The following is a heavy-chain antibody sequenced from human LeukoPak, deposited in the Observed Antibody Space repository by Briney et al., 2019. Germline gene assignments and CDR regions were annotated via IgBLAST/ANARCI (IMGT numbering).Heavy chain of an antibody. J-gene: IGHJ5*02. D-gene: IGHD5-12*01. CDR3: AGQPWGYHSWFDP. CDR2: IYYPGST. CDR1: GGSIINTNYY. V-gene: IGHV4-39*01. Sequence: SETLSLTCTVSGGSIINTNYYWAWIRQPPWRGLEWMVGIYYPGSTYCKPSLKSRLTISIDTSNNQFFLKLPSVTAEDTAVYYCAGQPWGYHSWFDPWGQGSLVTVSS.